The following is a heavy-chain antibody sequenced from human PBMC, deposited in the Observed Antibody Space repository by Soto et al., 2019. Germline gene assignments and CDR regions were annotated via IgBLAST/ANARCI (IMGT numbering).Heavy chain of an antibody. CDR1: GFTFSSYA. D-gene: IGHD3-22*01. Sequence: PGGSLRLSCAASGFTFSSYAMSWVRQAPGKGLEWVSAISGSGGSTYYADSVKGRFTISRDNSKNTLYLQMNSLRAEDTAVYYCAKDNYYDSSGYYYGRAFDIWGQGTMVTVSS. CDR2: ISGSGGST. V-gene: IGHV3-23*01. J-gene: IGHJ3*02. CDR3: AKDNYYDSSGYYYGRAFDI.